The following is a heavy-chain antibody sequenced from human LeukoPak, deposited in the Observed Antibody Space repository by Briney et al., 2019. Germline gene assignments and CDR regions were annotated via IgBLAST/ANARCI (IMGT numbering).Heavy chain of an antibody. CDR2: IIPIFGTA. CDR3: ARDSARRVVVPAAIGY. J-gene: IGHJ4*02. Sequence: SVKVSCKASGGTFSSYAISWVRQAPGQGLEWMGGIIPIFGTANYAQKFQGRVTITADESTSTAYMELSSLRSDDTAVYYCARDSARRVVVPAAIGYWGQGTLVTVSS. D-gene: IGHD2-2*02. CDR1: GGTFSSYA. V-gene: IGHV1-69*13.